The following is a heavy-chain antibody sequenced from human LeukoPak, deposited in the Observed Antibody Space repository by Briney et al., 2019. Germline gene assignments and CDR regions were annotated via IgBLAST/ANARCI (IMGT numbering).Heavy chain of an antibody. V-gene: IGHV3-23*01. CDR2: LSSSGGST. CDR1: GFFFSNYD. Sequence: GGSLRLSCAASGFFFSNYDMNWVRQAPGKGLEWVSGLSSSGGSTFYADSVKGRFTISRDNSKNTVYLQMNSLRGEDTAIYYCARGVTVTTDFWGQGTLVTVSS. J-gene: IGHJ4*02. CDR3: ARGVTVTTDF. D-gene: IGHD4-17*01.